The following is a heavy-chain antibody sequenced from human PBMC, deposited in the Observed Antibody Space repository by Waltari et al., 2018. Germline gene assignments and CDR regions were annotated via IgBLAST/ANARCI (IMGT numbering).Heavy chain of an antibody. Sequence: EVQLVESGGGLIQPGGSLRLSCAASGFTVSSNYMSWVRPAPGKGLEWVSVIYSGGSTYYADSVKGRFTISRDNSKNTLYLQMNSLRAEDTAVYYCARVPRIAAAGTDPSDYWGQGTLVTVSS. CDR2: IYSGGST. V-gene: IGHV3-53*01. D-gene: IGHD6-13*01. CDR1: GFTVSSNY. CDR3: ARVPRIAAAGTDPSDY. J-gene: IGHJ4*02.